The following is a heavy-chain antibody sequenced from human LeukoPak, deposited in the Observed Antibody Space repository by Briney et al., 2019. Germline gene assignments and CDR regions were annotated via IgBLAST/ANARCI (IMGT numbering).Heavy chain of an antibody. CDR2: INLDSGGT. J-gene: IGHJ6*02. Sequence: ASVKVSCTASGYIFIGYYMHWVRQAPGQGLEWMGRINLDSGGTNYAQRFQGRVTMTRDTSISTAYMELSRLISDDTAMYYCARGISCGGGSCGFIMDVWGQGTTVTVS. CDR1: GYIFIGYY. CDR3: ARGISCGGGSCGFIMDV. V-gene: IGHV1-2*06. D-gene: IGHD2-15*01.